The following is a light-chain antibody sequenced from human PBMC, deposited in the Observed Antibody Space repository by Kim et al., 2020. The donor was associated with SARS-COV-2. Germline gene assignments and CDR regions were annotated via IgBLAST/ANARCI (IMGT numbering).Light chain of an antibody. CDR1: SGYVGGY. CDR3: SSGTSSSTNWV. CDR2: VVS. Sequence: PEQSSTVSCTVASGYVGGYVSWYQQHPGKAPKLMVYVVSNRPSGVSNRFSGSKSGNTASLTISGLQAEDEADYYCSSGTSSSTNWVFGGGTQLTV. J-gene: IGLJ3*02. V-gene: IGLV2-14*03.